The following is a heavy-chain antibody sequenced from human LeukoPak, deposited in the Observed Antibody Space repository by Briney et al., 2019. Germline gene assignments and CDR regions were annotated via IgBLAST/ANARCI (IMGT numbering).Heavy chain of an antibody. Sequence: PGRSLRLSCVASGFSFSSYGMHWVRQAPGKGLEWVSGISGSGDSTYYVDSVKGRLTISRDNSKSTLYLHMNSLRAEDTAIYYCAKQRSEVPVAASNYWGQGTLVTVSS. J-gene: IGHJ4*02. V-gene: IGHV3-23*01. D-gene: IGHD2-2*01. CDR1: GFSFSSYG. CDR2: ISGSGDST. CDR3: AKQRSEVPVAASNY.